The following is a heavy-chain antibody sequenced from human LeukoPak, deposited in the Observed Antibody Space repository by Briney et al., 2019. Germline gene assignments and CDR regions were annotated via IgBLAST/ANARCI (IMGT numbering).Heavy chain of an antibody. CDR3: ARARVITHDFEY. Sequence: PSETLSLTCTVSGDSISSYYWSWIRQPPGKGLEWIGCICNSGSPNYNPSLKSRVTISVDTSKNQFSLKLSSVTAADTAVYYCARARVITHDFEYWGQGTLVTVSS. CDR2: ICNSGSP. V-gene: IGHV4-59*01. CDR1: GDSISSYY. D-gene: IGHD4-17*01. J-gene: IGHJ4*02.